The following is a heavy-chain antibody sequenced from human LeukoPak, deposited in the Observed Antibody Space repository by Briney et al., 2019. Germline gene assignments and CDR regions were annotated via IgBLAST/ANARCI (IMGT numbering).Heavy chain of an antibody. J-gene: IGHJ4*02. Sequence: SETLSLTCTVSGGSISSSSYYWGWIRQPPGKGLEWIGSIYYSGSTYYNPSLKSRVTISVDTSKNQFCLKLSSVTAADTAVYYCARQVGTMIVVVIRYFDYWGQGTLVTVSS. CDR1: GGSISSSSYY. CDR2: IYYSGST. CDR3: ARQVGTMIVVVIRYFDY. D-gene: IGHD3-22*01. V-gene: IGHV4-39*01.